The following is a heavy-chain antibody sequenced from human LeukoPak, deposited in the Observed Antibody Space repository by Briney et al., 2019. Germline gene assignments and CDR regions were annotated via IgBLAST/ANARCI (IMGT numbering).Heavy chain of an antibody. CDR3: AKVAEGRRYQLPLRY. CDR1: GFTFSSYA. V-gene: IGHV3-23*01. CDR2: ISGSGGST. Sequence: GGSLRLSCAASGFTFSSYAMSWVRQAPGKGLEWVSAISGSGGSTYYADSVKGRFTISRDNSKNTLYLQMNSLRAEDTAVNYCAKVAEGRRYQLPLRYWGQGTLVTVSS. D-gene: IGHD2-2*01. J-gene: IGHJ4*02.